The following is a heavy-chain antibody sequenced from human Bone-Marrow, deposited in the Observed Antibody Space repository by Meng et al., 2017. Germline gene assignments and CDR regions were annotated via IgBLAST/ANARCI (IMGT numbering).Heavy chain of an antibody. D-gene: IGHD1-1*01. CDR1: GFTFDDYA. Sequence: SLKISCAASGFTFDDYAMHWVRQAPGKGLEWVSGLSWNSGSIGYADSVKGRFTISRDNAKNSLYLQMNSLRAEDTALYYCAKQHWNDGYYYYGMDVWGQGTTVTVSS. CDR2: LSWNSGSI. V-gene: IGHV3-9*01. J-gene: IGHJ6*02. CDR3: AKQHWNDGYYYYGMDV.